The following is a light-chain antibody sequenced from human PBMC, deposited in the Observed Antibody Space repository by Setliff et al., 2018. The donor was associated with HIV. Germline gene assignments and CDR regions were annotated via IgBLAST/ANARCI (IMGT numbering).Light chain of an antibody. J-gene: IGLJ1*01. CDR3: SSYTGSGTYV. V-gene: IGLV2-11*01. CDR1: SSDVGAFNY. Sequence: QSALTQPRSVSGSPGQSVTISCTATSSDVGAFNYVSWYQQHPDEAPKLMIYDVDSRPSGVPDRFSGSRSGYTASLTISGLQADDEADYYCSSYTGSGTYVFGTGTKVTVL. CDR2: DVD.